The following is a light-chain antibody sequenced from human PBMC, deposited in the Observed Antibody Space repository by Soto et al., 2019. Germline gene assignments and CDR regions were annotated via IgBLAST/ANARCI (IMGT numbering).Light chain of an antibody. CDR1: QSVSSY. V-gene: IGKV3-11*01. Sequence: EIVLTQSPATLSLSPGERATLSCRASQSVSSYLAWYQQKPGQAPRLLIYDASNRATGIPARFSGSGSGTDFTLTISSLEPEDFAVYYRQQRSNWLWTFGQGTKVDIQ. CDR2: DAS. J-gene: IGKJ1*01. CDR3: QQRSNWLWT.